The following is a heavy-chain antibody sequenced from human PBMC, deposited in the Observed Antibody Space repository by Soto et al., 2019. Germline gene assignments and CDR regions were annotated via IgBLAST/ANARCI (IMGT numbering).Heavy chain of an antibody. CDR3: ARDVAPDYDDSALDY. D-gene: IGHD4-17*01. Sequence: PGGSLRLSCAASGFTFSSYGMHWVRQAPGKGLEWVAVIWYDGSNKYYADSVKGRFTISRDNSKNTLYLQMNSLRAEDTAVYYCARDVAPDYDDSALDYWSQGTLVTVSS. V-gene: IGHV3-33*01. J-gene: IGHJ4*02. CDR2: IWYDGSNK. CDR1: GFTFSSYG.